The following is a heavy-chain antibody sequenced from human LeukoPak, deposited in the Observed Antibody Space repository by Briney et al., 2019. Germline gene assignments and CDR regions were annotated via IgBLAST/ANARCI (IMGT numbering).Heavy chain of an antibody. Sequence: ASVKVSCTASGYAFTGYYMHWVRQAPGQGLEWMVWINPTSGGTNYAQKFQGRVTMTRDTSISTAYMELSRLTSDDTAVYYCARADYGHYFDYWGQGTLVTVSS. CDR1: GYAFTGYY. V-gene: IGHV1-2*02. J-gene: IGHJ4*02. CDR2: INPTSGGT. D-gene: IGHD4-17*01. CDR3: ARADYGHYFDY.